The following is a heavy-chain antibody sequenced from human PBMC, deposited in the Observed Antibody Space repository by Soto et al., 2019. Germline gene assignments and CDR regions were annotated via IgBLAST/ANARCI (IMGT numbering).Heavy chain of an antibody. Sequence: GESLKISCKGSGYSFTNTWIGWVRQMPGKGPEWMGIIYPGDSDTRYSPSFQGQVTISADKSISTAYLQWSSLEASDTAMYYCARAGPYGYYFGSSGNYSSWFDPWGQGTLVTVSS. J-gene: IGHJ5*02. V-gene: IGHV5-51*01. CDR3: ARAGPYGYYFGSSGNYSSWFDP. D-gene: IGHD3-22*01. CDR1: GYSFTNTW. CDR2: IYPGDSDT.